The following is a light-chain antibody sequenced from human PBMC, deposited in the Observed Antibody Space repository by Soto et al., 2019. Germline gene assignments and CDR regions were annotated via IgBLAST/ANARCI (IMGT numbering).Light chain of an antibody. V-gene: IGLV2-11*01. Sequence: QSALTQPRSVSGSPGQSVTISCTGASSDVGGYNYVSWYQHHPGKAPKLMIYDVSKRPSGVPDRFSGSKSGNTASLTISGRQAEDEADYYCCSYAGTYTVFGGGTKVTVL. CDR2: DVS. CDR3: CSYAGTYTV. CDR1: SSDVGGYNY. J-gene: IGLJ2*01.